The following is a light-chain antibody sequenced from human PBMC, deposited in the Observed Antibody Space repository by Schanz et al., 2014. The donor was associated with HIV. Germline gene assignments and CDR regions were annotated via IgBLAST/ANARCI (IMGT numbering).Light chain of an antibody. J-gene: IGKJ4*01. Sequence: QMTQSPSTLSASVGDRVTITCRASQNIGNWVAWYQQKPGKAPNLLIYRASTLKTGVPSRFSGSASGTDFTLTISSLQPEDFAVYYCQQYNHWPPLTFGGGTKVEIK. CDR2: RAS. CDR3: QQYNHWPPLT. V-gene: IGKV1-5*03. CDR1: QNIGNW.